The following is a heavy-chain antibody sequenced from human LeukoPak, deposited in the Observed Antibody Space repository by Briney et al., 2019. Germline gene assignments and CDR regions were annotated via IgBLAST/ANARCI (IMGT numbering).Heavy chain of an antibody. V-gene: IGHV1-2*02. J-gene: IGHJ3*02. CDR1: GYTFTGYY. Sequence: ASVKVSCKASGYTFTGYYMHWVRQAPGQGLEWMGWINPNSGGTNYAQKFQGRVTMTRDTSISTAYMELSRLRSDDTAVYYCARAHREIRYFDWSDAFDIWGQGTMVTVSS. D-gene: IGHD3-9*01. CDR3: ARAHREIRYFDWSDAFDI. CDR2: INPNSGGT.